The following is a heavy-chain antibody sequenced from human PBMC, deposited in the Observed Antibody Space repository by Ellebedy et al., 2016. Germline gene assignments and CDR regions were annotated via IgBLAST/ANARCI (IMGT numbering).Heavy chain of an antibody. D-gene: IGHD3-22*01. CDR3: ARSVSWYDSTFDI. CDR1: GYSFTSYW. V-gene: IGHV5-10-1*01. CDR2: IDPSDSYT. Sequence: GESLKISXKGSGYSFTSYWIGWVRQMPGKGLEWMGRIDPSDSYTNYSPSFQGHVTISADKSISTAYLQWSSLKASDTAMYYCARSVSWYDSTFDIWGQGTMVTVSS. J-gene: IGHJ3*02.